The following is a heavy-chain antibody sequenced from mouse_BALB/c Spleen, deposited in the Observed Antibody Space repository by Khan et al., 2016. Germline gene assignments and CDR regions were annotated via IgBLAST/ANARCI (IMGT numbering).Heavy chain of an antibody. V-gene: IGHV1-80*01. Sequence: QVQLKQSGAELVRPGSSVKISCKASGYAFSSYWMNWVKQRPGQGLEWIGQIYPGDGDTNYNGKFKGKATLTADKSSSTAYMQLSSLTSEDSAFYFCAREGYGYDTFAYWGQGTLVTVSA. D-gene: IGHD2-2*01. J-gene: IGHJ3*01. CDR3: AREGYGYDTFAY. CDR1: GYAFSSYW. CDR2: IYPGDGDT.